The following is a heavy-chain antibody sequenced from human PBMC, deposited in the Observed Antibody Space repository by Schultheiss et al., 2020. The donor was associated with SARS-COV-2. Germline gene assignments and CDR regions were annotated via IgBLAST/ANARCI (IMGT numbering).Heavy chain of an antibody. V-gene: IGHV1-2*04. CDR2: INPNSGGT. CDR3: ARGVIYDYGSGSYAYYYYGMDV. D-gene: IGHD3-10*01. J-gene: IGHJ6*02. Sequence: ASVKVSCKASGYTFTGYYMHWVRQAPGQGLEWMGWINPNSGGTNYAQKFQGWVTMTRDTSISTAYMELSRLRSDDTAVYYCARGVIYDYGSGSYAYYYYGMDVWGQGTTVTVSS. CDR1: GYTFTGYY.